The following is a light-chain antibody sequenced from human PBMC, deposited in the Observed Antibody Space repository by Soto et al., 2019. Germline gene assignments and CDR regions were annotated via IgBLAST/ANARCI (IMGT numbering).Light chain of an antibody. CDR3: QQYDSSPRT. CDR2: AIS. Sequence: ENVLTQSPGTLSLSPGQRATLSCRASHTISSSYLAWYQQKPGQAPRLLIYAISDRATGVPDRFRGSGSGTDFTLTITRLEPEDFAVYFCQQYDSSPRTFGQGTKVKIK. V-gene: IGKV3-20*01. CDR1: HTISSSY. J-gene: IGKJ1*01.